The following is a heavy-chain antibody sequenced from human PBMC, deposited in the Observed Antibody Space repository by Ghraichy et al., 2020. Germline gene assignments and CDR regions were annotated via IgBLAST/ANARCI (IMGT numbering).Heavy chain of an antibody. J-gene: IGHJ2*01. CDR2: IHNTGTA. V-gene: IGHV4-30-4*01. D-gene: IGHD3-22*01. CDR1: GDAMRGGDFY. CDR3: ARATPNYYDRDDKSNWYAEF. Sequence: SETLSLTCSVSGDAMRGGDFYWSWIRQPPGKGLDWIGYIHNTGTAYYNPSLDSRFTISKDTSKNQFSLRVTSVTAGDTAVYFCARATPNYYDRDDKSNWYAEFWGRGTLVLVYS.